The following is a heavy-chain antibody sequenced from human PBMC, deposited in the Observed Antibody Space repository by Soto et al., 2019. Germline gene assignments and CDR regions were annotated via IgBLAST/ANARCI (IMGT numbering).Heavy chain of an antibody. D-gene: IGHD3-16*02. J-gene: IGHJ4*02. Sequence: SVKVSCKASGYTFTGYYMHWVRQAPGQGLEWMGRIIPILGIANYAQKFQGRVTITADKSTSTAYMELSSLRSEDTAVYYCARARGDYIWGSYRSFDYWGQGTLVTVSS. CDR3: ARARGDYIWGSYRSFDY. CDR2: IIPILGIA. CDR1: GYTFTGYY. V-gene: IGHV1-69*04.